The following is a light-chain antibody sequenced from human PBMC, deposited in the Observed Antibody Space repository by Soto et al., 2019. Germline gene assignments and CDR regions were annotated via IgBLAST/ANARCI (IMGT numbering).Light chain of an antibody. V-gene: IGLV2-14*01. CDR2: DVS. CDR3: SSYTSSNSWV. J-gene: IGLJ3*02. CDR1: SSDVGAYDY. Sequence: QSVVTQPASVSGSPGQSIAISCTGTSSDVGAYDYVSWHQQHPGRAPKLMIYDVSNRPSGASNRFSGSKSGNTASLTISGLQPEDEADYYCSSYTSSNSWVFGGGTKLTVL.